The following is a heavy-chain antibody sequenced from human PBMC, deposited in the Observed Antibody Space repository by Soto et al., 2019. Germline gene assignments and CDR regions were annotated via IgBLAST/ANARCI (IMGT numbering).Heavy chain of an antibody. CDR1: GGTFSSYA. J-gene: IGHJ5*02. V-gene: IGHV1-69*01. Sequence: QVQLVQSGAEVKKPGSSVKVSCKASGGTFSSYAISWVRQAPGQGLEWMGGIIPIFGTANYAQKFQGRVTITADESTSTAYMELSSLRSEDTAVYYCARERAARVGAPRLFDPWGQGTLVTVSS. CDR2: IIPIFGTA. CDR3: ARERAARVGAPRLFDP. D-gene: IGHD6-6*01.